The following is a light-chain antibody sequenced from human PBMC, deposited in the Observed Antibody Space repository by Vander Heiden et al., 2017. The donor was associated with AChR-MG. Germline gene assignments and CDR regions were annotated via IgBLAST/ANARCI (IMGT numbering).Light chain of an antibody. J-gene: IGLJ1*01. CDR1: SSDVGGYNF. Sequence: QSALTQPASVSGSPGQSITISCTRTSSDVGGYNFVPWYQQHPGKAPKLMVYDERERPSGVCNRFSGSKSGNTATLTISGLQDEDEADYYCSADTSRSRVFGTGTKVTVL. CDR2: DER. V-gene: IGLV2-14*03. CDR3: SADTSRSRV.